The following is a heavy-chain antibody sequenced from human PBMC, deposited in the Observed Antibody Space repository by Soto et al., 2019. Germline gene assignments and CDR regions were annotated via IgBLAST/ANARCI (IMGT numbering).Heavy chain of an antibody. CDR1: GYTLTELS. V-gene: IGHV1-24*01. CDR3: ATSYYDILTGLPYYYYGMDV. CDR2: FDPEDGET. J-gene: IGHJ6*02. D-gene: IGHD3-9*01. Sequence: ASVKVSCKVSGYTLTELSMHWVRQAPGKGLEWMGGFDPEDGETIYAQKFQGRVTMTEDTSTDTAYMELSSLRSEDTAVYYCATSYYDILTGLPYYYYGMDVWGQGTKVTVSS.